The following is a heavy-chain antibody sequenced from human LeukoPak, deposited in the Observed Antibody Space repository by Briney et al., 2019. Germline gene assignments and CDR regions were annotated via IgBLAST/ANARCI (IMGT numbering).Heavy chain of an antibody. CDR2: ISNSGDNK. D-gene: IGHD2-8*01. V-gene: IGHV3-23*01. CDR1: GFTFYNYA. J-gene: IGHJ4*02. CDR3: ARDVTEPVFYDT. Sequence: GGSLRLSCAAPGFTFYNYAMAWVRQAPGKGLEWVSSISNSGDNKYYADAVKGRFTISRDNSKNTVYLQMYSLRVEDTARYYCARDVTEPVFYDTWGQGTLASVSS.